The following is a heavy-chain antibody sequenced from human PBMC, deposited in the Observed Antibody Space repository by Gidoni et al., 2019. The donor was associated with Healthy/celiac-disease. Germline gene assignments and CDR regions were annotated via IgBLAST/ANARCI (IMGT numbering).Heavy chain of an antibody. D-gene: IGHD3-3*01. J-gene: IGHJ6*02. CDR1: VFTFSSYG. CDR2: ISYDGSNK. CDR3: AKGSPESYDFWSGYYGDYYYYGMDV. Sequence: QVQLVESGGGVVQPGRSLRLSCAASVFTFSSYGMHWVRQAPGKGLEWVAVISYDGSNKYYADSVKGRFTISRDNSKNTLYLQMNSLRAEDTAVYYCAKGSPESYDFWSGYYGDYYYYGMDVWGQGTTVTVSS. V-gene: IGHV3-30*18.